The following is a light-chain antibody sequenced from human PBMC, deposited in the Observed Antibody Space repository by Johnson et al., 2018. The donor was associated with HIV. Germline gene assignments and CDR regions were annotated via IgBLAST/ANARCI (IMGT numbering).Light chain of an antibody. CDR2: DHN. CDR3: GTWDSSLSAYV. V-gene: IGLV1-51*01. CDR1: SSNIGNNY. J-gene: IGLJ1*01. Sequence: QSVLTQPPSVSAAPGQKVTISCSGSSSNIGNNYVSWYQQLPGTAPKLLIYDHNKRPSGIPARFSGSKSGPSATLGLTGRQPGDEADYYCGTWDSSLSAYVFGTGTKVTVL.